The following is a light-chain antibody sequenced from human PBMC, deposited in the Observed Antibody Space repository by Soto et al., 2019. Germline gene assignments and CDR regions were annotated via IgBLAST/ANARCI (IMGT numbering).Light chain of an antibody. Sequence: TQPRSVSGSPGQSVTISCTGTSSDVGGYDYVSWYRQHPGEAPRLMIYRVSKRPSGVPDRFSGSKSGNTASLTISGLQAEDGADYYCCSYAGYTNFVFGSGTKLTVL. CDR1: SSDVGGYDY. CDR3: CSYAGYTNFV. J-gene: IGLJ1*01. CDR2: RVS. V-gene: IGLV2-11*01.